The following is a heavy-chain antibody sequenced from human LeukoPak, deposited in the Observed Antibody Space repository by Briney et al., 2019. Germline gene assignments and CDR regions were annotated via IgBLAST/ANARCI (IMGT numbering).Heavy chain of an antibody. CDR3: VKGWDSSGYYAFDI. D-gene: IGHD3-22*01. V-gene: IGHV1-2*02. Sequence: AASVKVSCKASGYTFTGYYMHWVRQAPGQGLEWMGWINPNSGGTNYAQKFQGRVTMTRDTSISTAYMEMSRLTSDDTAVYYCVKGWDSSGYYAFDIWGQGTMVTVSS. J-gene: IGHJ3*02. CDR2: INPNSGGT. CDR1: GYTFTGYY.